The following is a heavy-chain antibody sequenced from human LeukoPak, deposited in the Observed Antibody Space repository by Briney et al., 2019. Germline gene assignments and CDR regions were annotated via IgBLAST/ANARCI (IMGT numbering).Heavy chain of an antibody. V-gene: IGHV4-34*01. CDR1: GGSFSGYY. J-gene: IGHJ4*02. CDR3: ARETSRIIYY. Sequence: PSETLSLTCAVYGGSFSGYYWSWIRQPPGKGLEWIGEINHSGSTNYNPSLKSRVTISVDTSKNQFSLTMTSVTAADTAVYFCARETSRIIYYWGQGALVTVSS. CDR2: INHSGST.